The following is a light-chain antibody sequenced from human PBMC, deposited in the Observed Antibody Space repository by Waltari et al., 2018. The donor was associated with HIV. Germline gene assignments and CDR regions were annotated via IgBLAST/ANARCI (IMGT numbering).Light chain of an antibody. CDR3: LQHRTFPGT. CDR1: QGIGND. J-gene: IGKJ1*01. Sequence: DIQMTQSPSSLSASVGDSVTITCLASQGIGNDLGWYQQKPGKAPKRLIYAASSLQSGVPSRFSGSGSGTEFTLTISSLQPEDFATYFCLQHRTFPGTFGQGTKVEIK. V-gene: IGKV1-17*01. CDR2: AAS.